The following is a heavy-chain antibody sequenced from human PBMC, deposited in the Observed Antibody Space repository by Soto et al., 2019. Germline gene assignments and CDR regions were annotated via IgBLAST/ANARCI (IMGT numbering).Heavy chain of an antibody. V-gene: IGHV1-18*01. D-gene: IGHD3-10*01. CDR3: ARGYGSGPNSHPYYYGMDV. Sequence: ASVKVSCKASGYTFTSYGISWVRQAPGQGLEWMGWISAYNGNTNYAQKLQGRVTMTTDTSTSTAYMELRSLRSDDTAVYYCARGYGSGPNSHPYYYGMDVWGQGTTVTVSS. CDR1: GYTFTSYG. CDR2: ISAYNGNT. J-gene: IGHJ6*02.